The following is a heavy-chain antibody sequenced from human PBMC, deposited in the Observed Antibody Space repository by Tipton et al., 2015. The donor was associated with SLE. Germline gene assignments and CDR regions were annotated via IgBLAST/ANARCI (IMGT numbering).Heavy chain of an antibody. J-gene: IGHJ3*02. CDR2: ITQDGSEE. V-gene: IGHV3-7*01. D-gene: IGHD2-8*01. CDR3: AREYQGTFYVNGAFDI. Sequence: GSLRLSCVASGFTFSNNWMTWVRQAPGKGLEWVAHITQDGSEEYYVDSVRGRFTISRANAKNSLYPQMNSLSAEDTAAYYCAREYQGTFYVNGAFDIWGQGTMVTVSS. CDR1: GFTFSNNW.